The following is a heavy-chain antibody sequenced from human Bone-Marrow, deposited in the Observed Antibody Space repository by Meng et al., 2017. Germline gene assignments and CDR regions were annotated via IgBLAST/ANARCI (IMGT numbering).Heavy chain of an antibody. Sequence: GESLKISCAASGFTFSSYAMHWVRQAPGKGLEWVAVISYDGSNKYYADSVKGRFTISRDNSKNTLSLQMNSLRAEDTAVYYCARDPEVVGTYYFDYWGQGTLVTVSS. V-gene: IGHV3-30*04. CDR1: GFTFSSYA. J-gene: IGHJ4*02. CDR3: ARDPEVVGTYYFDY. D-gene: IGHD1-14*01. CDR2: ISYDGSNK.